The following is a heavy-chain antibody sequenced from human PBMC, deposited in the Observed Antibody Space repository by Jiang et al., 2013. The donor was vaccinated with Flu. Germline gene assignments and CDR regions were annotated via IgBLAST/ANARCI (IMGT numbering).Heavy chain of an antibody. J-gene: IGHJ4*02. CDR2: INAGNGNT. Sequence: SGAEVKKPGASVKVSCKASGYTFTSYAMHWVRQAPGQRLEWMGWINAGNGNTKYSQKFQGRVTITRDTSASTAYMELSSLRSEDTAVYYCARDRIVATEKYYFDYWGQGPWSPSP. V-gene: IGHV1-3*01. CDR3: ARDRIVATEKYYFDY. D-gene: IGHD5-12*01. CDR1: GYTFTSYA.